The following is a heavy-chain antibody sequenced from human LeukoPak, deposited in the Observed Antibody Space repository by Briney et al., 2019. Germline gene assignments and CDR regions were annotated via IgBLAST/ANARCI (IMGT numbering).Heavy chain of an antibody. CDR3: AISVSVSSEPYFDD. CDR2: IYYSGET. CDR1: RGSIRSRSFC. V-gene: IGHV4-39*01. D-gene: IGHD3-10*01. Sequence: PSETLSLTCTVSRGSIRSRSFCWGWVRQPPGKGLEWIGSIYYSGETYFNPSLRSRVTISVDTSKTQFYLHLSTVTAADTAVYYCAISVSVSSEPYFDDWGQGSLVTVSS. J-gene: IGHJ4*02.